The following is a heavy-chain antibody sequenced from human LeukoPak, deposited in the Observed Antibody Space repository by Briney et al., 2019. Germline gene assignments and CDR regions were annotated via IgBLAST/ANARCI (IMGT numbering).Heavy chain of an antibody. V-gene: IGHV3-21*01. D-gene: IGHD2-21*01. CDR2: ISSSTRYT. CDR3: ARDFGGGYYYFDY. Sequence: PGGSLRLSCAASGFTFSSYDMNWVRQAPGKGLEWVSSISSSTRYTYYADSVKGRFTISRDNAKNSLYLQMNSLRADDTAVYYCARDFGGGYYYFDYWGQGTLVTVSS. J-gene: IGHJ4*02. CDR1: GFTFSSYD.